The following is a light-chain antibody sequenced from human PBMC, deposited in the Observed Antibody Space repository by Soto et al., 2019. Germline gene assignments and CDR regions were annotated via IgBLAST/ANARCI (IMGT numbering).Light chain of an antibody. CDR1: RTDVADGYDY. Sequence: QSVLTQPASVSGSPGQSIAISCTGVRTDVADGYDYVSWYQQKPGQTPQLKIYEVSNRPSRISERFSGSKSGNTASLTNYGFLAEDEAEYYCTSYTSSTPFYVFGTGTKVTVL. J-gene: IGLJ1*01. V-gene: IGLV2-14*03. CDR3: TSYTSSTPFYV. CDR2: EVS.